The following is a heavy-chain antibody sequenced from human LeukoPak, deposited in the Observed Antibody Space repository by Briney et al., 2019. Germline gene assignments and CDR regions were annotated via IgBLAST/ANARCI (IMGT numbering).Heavy chain of an antibody. V-gene: IGHV1-2*02. D-gene: IGHD5-18*01. J-gene: IGHJ5*02. CDR3: ARERRLQRNWFDP. CDR1: GYTFTGYQ. Sequence: ASVKVSCKASGYTFTGYQMHWVRQAPGQGLEWMGWINPNSGGTNYAQKFQGRVTMTRDTSISTAYMELSRLRSDDTAVYYCARERRLQRNWFDPWGQGTLVTVSS. CDR2: INPNSGGT.